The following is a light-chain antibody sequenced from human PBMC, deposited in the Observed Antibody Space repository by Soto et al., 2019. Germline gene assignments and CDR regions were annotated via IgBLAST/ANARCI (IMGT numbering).Light chain of an antibody. J-gene: IGLJ1*01. CDR1: SSDVGGFEY. Sequence: QSVLSQPASVSGSPGQSITISGTGTSSDVGGFEYVSWYQHQPGKAPKLIIYDVTKRPSGVSNRFSGFKSGNTASLTISGIQAEDEGDYYCGSITRSSTSVFGTGTKVTVL. CDR2: DVT. CDR3: GSITRSSTSV. V-gene: IGLV2-14*01.